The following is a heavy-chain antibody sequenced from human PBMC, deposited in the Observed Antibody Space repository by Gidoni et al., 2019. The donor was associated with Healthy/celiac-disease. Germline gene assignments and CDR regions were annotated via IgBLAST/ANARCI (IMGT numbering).Heavy chain of an antibody. CDR3: ARDEENGSSSDAFDI. CDR2: ISAYNGNT. CDR1: GYTFTSYG. Sequence: QVQLVQSGAEVKEPGASVKVSCKASGYTFTSYGISWVRQAPGQGIEWMGWISAYNGNTNYAQKLQGRVTMTTDTSTSTAYMELRSLRSDDTAVYYCARDEENGSSSDAFDIWGQGTMVTVSS. V-gene: IGHV1-18*01. D-gene: IGHD2-2*01. J-gene: IGHJ3*02.